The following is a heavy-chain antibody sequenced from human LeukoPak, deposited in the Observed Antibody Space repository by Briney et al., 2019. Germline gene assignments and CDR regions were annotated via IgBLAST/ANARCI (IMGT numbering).Heavy chain of an antibody. V-gene: IGHV3-23*01. D-gene: IGHD6-13*01. Sequence: GGSLRLSCAASGFAFSSYAMAWVRQAPGKGLEWVSGIGSGTNGSTYYAESVKGRFSISRDNSKDTLSLQMNSLRADDTAIYYCVQSTAWYRSSWYLMYWGQGILVTVSS. CDR3: VQSTAWYRSSWYLMY. CDR1: GFAFSSYA. J-gene: IGHJ4*02. CDR2: IGSGTNGST.